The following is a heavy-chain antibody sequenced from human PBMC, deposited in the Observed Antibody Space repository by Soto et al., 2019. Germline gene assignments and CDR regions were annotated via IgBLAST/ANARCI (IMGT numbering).Heavy chain of an antibody. CDR1: GDSISSGAYS. CDR2: IYHSGNT. V-gene: IGHV4-30-2*01. D-gene: IGHD3-10*01. CDR3: RASGFGSGSSGTYYGMVV. J-gene: IGHJ6*02. Sequence: QLQLQESGSGLVKPSQTLSLTCAVSGDSISSGAYSWSWVRQPPGKGLEWIGYIYHSGNTYYNPFIKSRVTFSVDRSKNQFSLNLNSVTAADTAMYYWRASGFGSGSSGTYYGMVVWGQGNTVTVSS.